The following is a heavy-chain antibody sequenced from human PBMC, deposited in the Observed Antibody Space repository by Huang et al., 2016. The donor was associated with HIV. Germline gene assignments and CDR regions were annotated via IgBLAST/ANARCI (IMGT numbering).Heavy chain of an antibody. CDR2: MNPNSGVA. CDR1: GYSFSNYD. CDR3: ARNDYYDGLP. V-gene: IGHV1-8*01. J-gene: IGHJ3*01. D-gene: IGHD3-22*01. Sequence: QVQLVQSGAEVRRPGASVKISCKASGYSFSNYDLNWVRQTSGQGLEWMGWMNPNSGVAGYAQKFQGRGTMTRNTSISTAYLELKSLTAEDTAVYYCARNDYYDGLPWGQGTMVTVSS.